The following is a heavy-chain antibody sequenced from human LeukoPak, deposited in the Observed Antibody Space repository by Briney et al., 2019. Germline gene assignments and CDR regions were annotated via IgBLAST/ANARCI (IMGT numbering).Heavy chain of an antibody. V-gene: IGHV3-49*04. CDR2: IRSKAYGGTT. CDR3: TRCDIVGATHYYYYMDV. CDR1: GFTFGDYA. D-gene: IGHD1-26*01. J-gene: IGHJ6*03. Sequence: GGSLRLSCTASGFTFGDYAMSWVRQAPGKGLEWVGFIRSKAYGGTTEYAASVKGGFTISRDDSKSIAYLQMSSLKTEDTAVYYCTRCDIVGATHYYYYMDVWGKGTTVTISS.